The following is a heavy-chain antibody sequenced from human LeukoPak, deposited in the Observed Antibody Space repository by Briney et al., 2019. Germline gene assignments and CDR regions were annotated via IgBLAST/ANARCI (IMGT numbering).Heavy chain of an antibody. Sequence: ASVTVSFTASGYTFTNYGITWVRQAPGQGREWMGWISVYNANTNDAQKFQGRVTMTTDTSTSTGYMELRSLRSDDTATYYCARGSGSLLDYWGQGTLVTVSS. CDR3: ARGSGSLLDY. J-gene: IGHJ4*02. D-gene: IGHD3-10*01. CDR2: ISVYNANT. CDR1: GYTFTNYG. V-gene: IGHV1-18*01.